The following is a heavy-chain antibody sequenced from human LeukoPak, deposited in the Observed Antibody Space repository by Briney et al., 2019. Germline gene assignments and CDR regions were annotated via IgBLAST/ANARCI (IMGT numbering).Heavy chain of an antibody. Sequence: PSETLSLTCTVSGGSISSSSYYWGWIRQPPGKGLEWIGEINHSGSTNYNPSLKSRVTISVDTSKNQFSLKLSSVTAADTAVYYCARDTYYYGSGSYQYYFDYWGQGTLVTVSS. V-gene: IGHV4-39*07. J-gene: IGHJ4*02. CDR3: ARDTYYYGSGSYQYYFDY. D-gene: IGHD3-10*01. CDR1: GGSISSSSYY. CDR2: INHSGST.